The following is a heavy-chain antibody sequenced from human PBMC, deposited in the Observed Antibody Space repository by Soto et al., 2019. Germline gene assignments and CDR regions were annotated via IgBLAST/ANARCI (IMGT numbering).Heavy chain of an antibody. CDR1: GYTFTSYD. CDR3: ARGLGVAVAGTDYYYGMDV. CDR2: MNPNSGNT. V-gene: IGHV1-8*01. D-gene: IGHD6-19*01. Sequence: QVQLVQSGAEVKKPGASVKVSCKASGYTFTSYDINWVRQATGQGLEWMGWMNPNSGNTGYAQKFQGRVTMTRNTSISKAYMELSSLRSEDTAVYYCARGLGVAVAGTDYYYGMDVWGQGTTVTVSS. J-gene: IGHJ6*02.